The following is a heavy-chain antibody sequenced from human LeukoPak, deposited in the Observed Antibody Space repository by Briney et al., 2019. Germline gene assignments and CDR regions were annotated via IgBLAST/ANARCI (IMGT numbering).Heavy chain of an antibody. J-gene: IGHJ4*02. CDR3: ATRTHSGNYIGYFDY. V-gene: IGHV3-66*01. D-gene: IGHD1-26*01. CDR2: IYSGGTT. CDR1: GFTVSTKY. Sequence: GGSLTLSCSASGFTVSTKYMSRVRQAPGKGLEWVSVIYSGGTTGYADSVKGRFTISRDNSKNTLYLQMNSLRAEDTAVYYCATRTHSGNYIGYFDYWGQGTLVTVSS.